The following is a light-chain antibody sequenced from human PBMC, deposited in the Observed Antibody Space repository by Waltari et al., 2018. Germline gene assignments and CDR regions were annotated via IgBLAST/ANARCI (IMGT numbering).Light chain of an antibody. Sequence: QSVLTQPPSASGTPGQRVTISCSGSTSNIGTNTVTWYQQLPGTAPKLLIHSNNQRPPGVPGRFSGSKSGTSASLAISELQSEDEADYYCAAWDDSLNGPVFGGGTKVTVL. V-gene: IGLV1-44*01. CDR3: AAWDDSLNGPV. J-gene: IGLJ3*02. CDR1: TSNIGTNT. CDR2: SNN.